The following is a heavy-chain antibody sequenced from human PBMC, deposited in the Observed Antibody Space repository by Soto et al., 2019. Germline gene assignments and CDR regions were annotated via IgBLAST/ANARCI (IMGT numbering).Heavy chain of an antibody. CDR1: GFTFSSYS. J-gene: IGHJ6*03. D-gene: IGHD2-21*02. Sequence: GGSLRLSCAASGFTFSSYSMNWVRQAPGKGLEGVSYISSSSSTIYYADSVKGRFTISRDNAKNSLYLQMNSLRDEDTAVYYCARYDCGGDCYSPYYYYYMDVWGKGTTVTVSS. V-gene: IGHV3-48*02. CDR2: ISSSSSTI. CDR3: ARYDCGGDCYSPYYYYYMDV.